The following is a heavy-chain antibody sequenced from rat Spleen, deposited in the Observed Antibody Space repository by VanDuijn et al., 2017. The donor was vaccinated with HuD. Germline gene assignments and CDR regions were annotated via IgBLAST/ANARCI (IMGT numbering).Heavy chain of an antibody. Sequence: EVQLVEAGGGLVQPGRSLKLSCAASGVTFSNYYMAWVRQAPTKGLEWVASITNSGGSTYYRDSVKGRFTISRDNAKSTLYLQMDSLRSEDTATYYCTTTWNFDYWGQGVMVTVSS. CDR1: GVTFSNYY. V-gene: IGHV5-27*01. J-gene: IGHJ2*01. CDR2: ITNSGGST. CDR3: TTTWNFDY.